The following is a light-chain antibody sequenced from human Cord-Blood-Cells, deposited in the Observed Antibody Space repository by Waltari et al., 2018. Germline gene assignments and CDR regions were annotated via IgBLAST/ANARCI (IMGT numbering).Light chain of an antibody. CDR1: SSAVGGYNY. CDR3: CSYAGSSYWV. V-gene: IGLV2-11*01. J-gene: IGLJ3*02. CDR2: DVS. Sequence: QSALTQPRSVSGSPGQSVTISCTGTSSAVGGYNYVSWYQQHPGKAPKLMIYDVSKRPSGVPDRFSGSKSGNTASLTISGLQAEDEADYYCCSYAGSSYWVFGGGTKLTVL.